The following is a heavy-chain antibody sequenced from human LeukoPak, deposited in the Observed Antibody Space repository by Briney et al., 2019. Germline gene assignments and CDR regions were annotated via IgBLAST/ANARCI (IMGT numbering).Heavy chain of an antibody. D-gene: IGHD3-22*01. CDR2: IYYSGST. CDR1: GGSISSYY. V-gene: IGHV4-59*01. J-gene: IGHJ4*02. CDR3: ARAGYDSSGYYYYFDY. Sequence: SETLSLTCTVSGGSISSYYWSWIRQPPRKGLEWIGYIYYSGSTNYNPSLKSRVTISVDTSKNQFSLKLSSVTAADTAVYYCARAGYDSSGYYYYFDYWGQGTLVTVSS.